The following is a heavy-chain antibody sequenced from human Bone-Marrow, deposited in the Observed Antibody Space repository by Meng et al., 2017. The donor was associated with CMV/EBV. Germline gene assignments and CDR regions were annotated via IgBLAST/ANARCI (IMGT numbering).Heavy chain of an antibody. J-gene: IGHJ5*02. D-gene: IGHD2-2*01. CDR1: GGTFSSYT. V-gene: IGHV1-69*04. CDR3: AREYIVVVPAAISRRSNWFDP. Sequence: SVKVSCKASGGTFSSYTISWVRQAPGQGLEWMGRIIPILGIANYAQKFQGRVTITADKSTSTAYMELSSLRSEDTAVYYCAREYIVVVPAAISRRSNWFDPWGQETLVTVSS. CDR2: IIPILGIA.